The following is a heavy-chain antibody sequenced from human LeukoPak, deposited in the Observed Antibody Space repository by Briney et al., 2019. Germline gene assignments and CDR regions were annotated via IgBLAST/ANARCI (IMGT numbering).Heavy chain of an antibody. CDR2: ISYDGSNK. V-gene: IGHV3-30*18. CDR3: AKDRGVVPAADYYFDY. J-gene: IGHJ4*02. CDR1: GFTFSSYG. Sequence: PGGSLRLSCAASGFTFSSYGMHWVRQAPGKGLEWVAVISYDGSNKYYADSVKGRFTSSRDNSKNTLYLQMNSLRAEDTAVYYCAKDRGVVPAADYYFDYWGQGTLVTVSS. D-gene: IGHD2-2*01.